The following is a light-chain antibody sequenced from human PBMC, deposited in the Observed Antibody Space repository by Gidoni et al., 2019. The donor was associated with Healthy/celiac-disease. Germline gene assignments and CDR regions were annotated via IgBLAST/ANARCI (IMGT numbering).Light chain of an antibody. J-gene: IGKJ5*01. CDR3: QQYGSSPIT. Sequence: EIVLTQSPGTLSLSPGERATLSCRASQSVSSSYLAWYQQKPGQAPRLVIYGASSRATGIPDRISGSGSGTDFTLTISRLQPEDFAVYYCQQYGSSPITFGQGTRLQIK. CDR2: GAS. V-gene: IGKV3-20*01. CDR1: QSVSSSY.